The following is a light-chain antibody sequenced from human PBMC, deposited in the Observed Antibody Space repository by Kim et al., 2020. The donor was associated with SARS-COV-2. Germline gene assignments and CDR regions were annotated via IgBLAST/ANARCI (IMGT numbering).Light chain of an antibody. V-gene: IGKV3-20*01. CDR3: QQYGSSPYT. CDR1: QTINSNY. Sequence: LSTGERATLSCRASQTINSNYLTWYQQKPGQAPRLLIYAASRRITGIPDRFSGSGSGTDFTLTINGLDPEDFAVYFCQQYGSSPYTFGQGTKLEI. J-gene: IGKJ2*01. CDR2: AAS.